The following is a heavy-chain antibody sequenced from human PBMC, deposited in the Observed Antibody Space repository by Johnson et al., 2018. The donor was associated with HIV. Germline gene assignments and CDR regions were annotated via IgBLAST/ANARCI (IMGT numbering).Heavy chain of an antibody. Sequence: QVQLVESGGGLVQPGGSLKLACAASGFTFSDYYMSWIRQAPGTWLEWVSYISSSGSTIYYADSVKGRFTISRDNAKNSLYLQMNSLRAEDTAVYYCARSGYCTTSSCTDDAFDIWGQGTMVTVSS. CDR2: ISSSGSTI. J-gene: IGHJ3*02. CDR1: GFTFSDYY. V-gene: IGHV3-11*04. D-gene: IGHD2-2*01. CDR3: ARSGYCTTSSCTDDAFDI.